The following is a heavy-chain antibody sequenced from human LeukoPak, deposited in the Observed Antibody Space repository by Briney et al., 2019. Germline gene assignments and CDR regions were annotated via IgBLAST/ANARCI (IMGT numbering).Heavy chain of an antibody. CDR1: GFTFSTYG. V-gene: IGHV3-30*18. CDR2: LSYDGSNK. Sequence: PGGSLRLSCAASGFTFSTYGMHWVRQAPGKGLEWVASLSYDGSNKYYADSVKGRLTISRDNSKNTLYLQMNSLRAEDTAVYYCAKDRDGDYYFDYWGQGALVTVSS. CDR3: AKDRDGDYYFDY. J-gene: IGHJ4*02. D-gene: IGHD4-17*01.